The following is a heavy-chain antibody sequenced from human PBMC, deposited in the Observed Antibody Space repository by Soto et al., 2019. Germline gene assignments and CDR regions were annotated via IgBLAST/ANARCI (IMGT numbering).Heavy chain of an antibody. CDR1: VYSVSSNSAA. CDR2: TYYRSKWYN. Sequence: SXTLSLTCAISVYSVSSNSAAWNWIMQSPSRGLEWLGRTYYRSKWYNDYAVSVKSRITINPDTSKNQFSLQLNSVTPEDTAVYYCARERKIKGGMDVWAQGTTVTVS. J-gene: IGHJ6*02. CDR3: ARERKIKGGMDV. V-gene: IGHV6-1*01.